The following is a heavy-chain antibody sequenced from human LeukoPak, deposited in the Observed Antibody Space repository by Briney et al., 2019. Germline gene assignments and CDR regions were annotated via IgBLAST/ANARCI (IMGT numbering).Heavy chain of an antibody. Sequence: HSGGSLRLSCAASGFTFDDYTMPWVRHAPGKGLEWVSLISWDGGSTYYADSVKGRFTISRDNSKNSLYLQMNSLRTEDTALYYCAKAGYCSGGSCYDYMDVWGKGTTVTVSS. CDR2: ISWDGGST. CDR1: GFTFDDYT. CDR3: AKAGYCSGGSCYDYMDV. D-gene: IGHD2-15*01. J-gene: IGHJ6*03. V-gene: IGHV3-43*01.